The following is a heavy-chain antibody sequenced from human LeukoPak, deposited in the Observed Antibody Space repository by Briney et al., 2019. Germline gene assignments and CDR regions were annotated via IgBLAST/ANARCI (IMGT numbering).Heavy chain of an antibody. CDR3: ARMNYVSSGWGAPFDY. Sequence: GGSLRLSCAASGFTFSSFSMNWVRQAPGKGLEWVSYIRSGGTNTDYTGSVKGRFTISRDHAKNSLYLQMNSLRAEDTAVYYCARMNYVSSGWGAPFDYWGQGTLVTVSS. J-gene: IGHJ4*02. D-gene: IGHD1-7*01. V-gene: IGHV3-48*04. CDR1: GFTFSSFS. CDR2: IRSGGTNT.